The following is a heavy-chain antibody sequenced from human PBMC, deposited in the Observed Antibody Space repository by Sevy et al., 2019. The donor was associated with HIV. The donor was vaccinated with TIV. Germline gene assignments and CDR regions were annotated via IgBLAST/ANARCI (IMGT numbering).Heavy chain of an antibody. D-gene: IGHD3-10*01. J-gene: IGHJ5*02. Sequence: SDTLSLTCAVYGGSFSGYYWSWIRQPPGKGLEWIGEINHSGSTNYNPSLKSRVTISVDTSKNQFSLKLSSVTAADTAVYYCARGSMVRDSCWFDPWGQGTLVTVSS. V-gene: IGHV4-34*01. CDR1: GGSFSGYY. CDR3: ARGSMVRDSCWFDP. CDR2: INHSGST.